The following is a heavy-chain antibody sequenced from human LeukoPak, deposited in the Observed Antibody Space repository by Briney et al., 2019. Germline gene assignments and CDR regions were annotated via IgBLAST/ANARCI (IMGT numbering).Heavy chain of an antibody. CDR2: IYYSGST. V-gene: IGHV4-59*01. J-gene: IGHJ6*03. Sequence: SETLSLTCTVSGYSISSGYYWGWIRQPPGKGLEWIGYIYYSGSTNYNPSLKSRVTISVDTSKNQFSLKLSSVTAADTAVYYCARGTDSSGWYATSYYYYYMDVWGKGTTVTVSS. CDR1: GYSISSGYY. CDR3: ARGTDSSGWYATSYYYYYMDV. D-gene: IGHD6-19*01.